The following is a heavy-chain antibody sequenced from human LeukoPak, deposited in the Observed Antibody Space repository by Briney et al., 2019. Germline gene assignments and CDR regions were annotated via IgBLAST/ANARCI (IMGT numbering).Heavy chain of an antibody. D-gene: IGHD2-2*01. J-gene: IGHJ5*02. CDR2: ISTYYGNT. CDR1: GYTFTNHA. V-gene: IGHV1-18*01. CDR3: ARDEGYCIITTCYRNWFYP. Sequence: ALVKVSCKASGYTFTNHAISWVRQAPGQGLEWMGWISTYYGNTNYAQKLQGRVTMTTDTSTSTAFMELRSLGSDDTAVYYCARDEGYCIITTCYRNWFYPWGQETLVTVSS.